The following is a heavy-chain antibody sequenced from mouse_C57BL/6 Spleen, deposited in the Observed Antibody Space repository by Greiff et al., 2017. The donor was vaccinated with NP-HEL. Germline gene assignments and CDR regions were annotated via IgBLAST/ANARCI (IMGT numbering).Heavy chain of an antibody. D-gene: IGHD2-3*01. CDR1: GYTFTSYW. CDR2: IYPSDSET. Sequence: QVQLQQPGAELVRPGSSVKLSCKASGYTFTSYWMDWVKQRPGQGLEWIGNIYPSDSETHYNQKFKDKATLTVDKSSSTAYMQLSSLTSEDSAVYYCARDDDYYAMDYWGQGTSVTVSS. J-gene: IGHJ4*01. CDR3: ARDDDYYAMDY. V-gene: IGHV1-61*01.